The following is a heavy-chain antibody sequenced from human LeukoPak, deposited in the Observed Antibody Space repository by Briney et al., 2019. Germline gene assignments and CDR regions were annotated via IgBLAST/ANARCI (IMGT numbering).Heavy chain of an antibody. D-gene: IGHD3-3*01. J-gene: IGHJ4*02. V-gene: IGHV3-15*01. CDR1: GFVFSDAW. Sequence: GGSLRLSCAVSGFVFSDAWMSWVRQAPGKGLEWVGRIKSKTNGGTTDYAAPVKGRFSISRDDSKNTLFLQMYSLGTEDTGVYYCSTMSAIFGVVIPDYWGQGTLVSVSP. CDR2: IKSKTNGGTT. CDR3: STMSAIFGVVIPDY.